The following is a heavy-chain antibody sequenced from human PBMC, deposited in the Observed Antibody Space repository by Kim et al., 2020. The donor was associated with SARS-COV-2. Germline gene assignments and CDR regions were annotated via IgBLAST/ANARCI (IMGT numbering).Heavy chain of an antibody. CDR1: GGSFSGYY. V-gene: IGHV4-34*01. CDR3: ARGSPGYSYLGWFDP. Sequence: SETLSLTCAVYGGSFSGYYWSWIRQPPGKGLEWIGEINHSGSTNYNPSLKSRVTISVDTSKNQFSLKLSSVTAADTAVYYCARGSPGYSYLGWFDPWGQGTLVTVSS. CDR2: INHSGST. D-gene: IGHD5-18*01. J-gene: IGHJ5*02.